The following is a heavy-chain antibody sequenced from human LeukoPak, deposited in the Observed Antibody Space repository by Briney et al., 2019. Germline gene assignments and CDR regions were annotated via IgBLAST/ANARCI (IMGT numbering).Heavy chain of an antibody. Sequence: VASVRVSCKTSGYTFTDYYIHWVRQAPGQGLEWMGWINPISGGTNYAQKIQGRVTMTRDTSISTAYMELSRLRSDDTAVYYCARVRGVRSFAAFDIWGQGTMVTVSS. D-gene: IGHD3-10*01. J-gene: IGHJ3*02. CDR3: ARVRGVRSFAAFDI. V-gene: IGHV1-2*02. CDR1: GYTFTDYY. CDR2: INPISGGT.